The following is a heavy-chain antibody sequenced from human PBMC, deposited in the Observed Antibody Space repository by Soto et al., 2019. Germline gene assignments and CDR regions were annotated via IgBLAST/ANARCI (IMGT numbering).Heavy chain of an antibody. J-gene: IGHJ4*02. CDR2: ISSSSSYI. D-gene: IGHD1-20*01. CDR1: GFTFSSYS. Sequence: GGSLRLSCAASGFTFSSYSMNWVRQAPGKGLEWVSSISSSSSYIYYADSVKGRFTISRDNAKNSLYLQMNSLRAEDTAVYYCARGGAYNWNPSLGSYFDYWGQGTLVTVSS. V-gene: IGHV3-21*01. CDR3: ARGGAYNWNPSLGSYFDY.